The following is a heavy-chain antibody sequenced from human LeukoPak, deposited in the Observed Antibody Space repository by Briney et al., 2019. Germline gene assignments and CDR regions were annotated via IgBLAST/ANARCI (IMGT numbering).Heavy chain of an antibody. V-gene: IGHV1-46*01. CDR1: GYTFTSYY. CDR2: INPSGGST. D-gene: IGHD6-13*01. J-gene: IGHJ4*02. Sequence: GASVTVSCKASGYTFTSYYMHWVRHAPGQGLEWMGIINPSGGSTSYAQKFQGRVTMTRDTSTSTVYMELSRLRSEDTAVYYCARCHSGIAAEGLDYWGQGTLVTVSS. CDR3: ARCHSGIAAEGLDY.